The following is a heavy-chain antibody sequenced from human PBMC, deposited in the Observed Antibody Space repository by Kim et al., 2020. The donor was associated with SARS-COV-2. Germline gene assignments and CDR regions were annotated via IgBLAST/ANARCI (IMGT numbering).Heavy chain of an antibody. V-gene: IGHV3-30*14. CDR3: ARLPRDIPDYDTLTGYNPEDS. D-gene: IGHD3-9*01. J-gene: IGHJ4*02. CDR1: GFTFSSCA. CDR2: ISYDGSKT. Sequence: GGSLRLSCAASGFTFSSCAMHWVRQAPGKGLEWVAIISYDGSKTFSADSVRGRFIISRDNSNNTLYLQMNSLRPEDTALYYCARLPRDIPDYDTLTGYNPEDSWGQGTLVTVSS.